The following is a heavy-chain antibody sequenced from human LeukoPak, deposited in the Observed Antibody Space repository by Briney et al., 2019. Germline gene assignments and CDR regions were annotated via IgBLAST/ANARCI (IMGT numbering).Heavy chain of an antibody. CDR2: INPNNGDT. V-gene: IGHV1-2*02. D-gene: IGHD5-18*01. J-gene: IGHJ4*02. CDR3: ASDGYSYGLCFDY. CDR1: GYTFTGYF. Sequence: ASVKVSCKASGYTFTGYFIHWVRQAPGQGLEWMGWINPNNGDTQYAQRFQDRVTMSRDTSIGTAYMELSSLRSEDTAVYYCASDGYSYGLCFDYWGQGTLVTVSS.